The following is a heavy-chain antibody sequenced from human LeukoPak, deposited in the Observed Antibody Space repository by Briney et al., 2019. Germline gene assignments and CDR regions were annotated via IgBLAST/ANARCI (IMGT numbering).Heavy chain of an antibody. V-gene: IGHV4-4*07. Sequence: PSETLSLTCTVSGGSISSYYWSWIRQPAGKGLEWIGRIYTSGSTNYNPSLKSRVTMSVDTSKNQFSRKLSSVTAAATAVYYCAREKQVCYDSSGYYCPFDYWGQGTLVTVSS. CDR2: IYTSGST. D-gene: IGHD3-22*01. CDR3: AREKQVCYDSSGYYCPFDY. CDR1: GGSISSYY. J-gene: IGHJ4*02.